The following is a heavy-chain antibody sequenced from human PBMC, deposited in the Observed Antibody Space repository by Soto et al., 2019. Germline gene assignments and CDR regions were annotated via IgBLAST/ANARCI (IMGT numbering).Heavy chain of an antibody. CDR2: TYFRSKWYN. J-gene: IGHJ5*02. V-gene: IGHV6-1*01. D-gene: IGHD5-12*01. CDR3: AKGDNLGPKTGYAFDP. CDR1: GDSVSSNTAS. Sequence: SQTLSLXCAISGDSVSSNTASWNWIRQYRSRGLEWLGRTYFRSKWYNDYAVSVKSRIIINPDTSNNQFSLQLNSVTPEDTAVYFCAKGDNLGPKTGYAFDPWGQGIMVTVSS.